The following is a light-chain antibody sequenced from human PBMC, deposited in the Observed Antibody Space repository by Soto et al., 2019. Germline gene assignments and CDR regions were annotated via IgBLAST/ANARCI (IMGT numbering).Light chain of an antibody. Sequence: EIVLTQSPVTLSLSPGERATLSCRASRSVSSNYLAWYQQKPGQAPRLLIYGASRRATGIPDRFSGSGSGTDFTLTISRLEPEDFAVYYCQHYGTSPRWTFGQGTEVEIK. CDR2: GAS. V-gene: IGKV3-20*01. CDR3: QHYGTSPRWT. J-gene: IGKJ1*01. CDR1: RSVSSNY.